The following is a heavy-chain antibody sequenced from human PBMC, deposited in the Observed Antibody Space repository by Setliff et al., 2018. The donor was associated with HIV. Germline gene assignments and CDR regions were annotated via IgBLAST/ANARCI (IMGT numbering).Heavy chain of an antibody. D-gene: IGHD4-17*01. CDR3: AHRPPYGDYFAYYFDY. V-gene: IGHV2-5*01. J-gene: IGHJ4*02. Sequence: SGPPRVNPTQPLTLTCPFSGFSLSTSGVGVGWIRQPPGKALEWLALIYWNDDKRYSPSLKSRLTITKDTSKNQVVLTMTNMDPVDTATYYCAHRPPYGDYFAYYFDYWGQGTLVTVSS. CDR2: IYWNDDK. CDR1: GFSLSTSGVG.